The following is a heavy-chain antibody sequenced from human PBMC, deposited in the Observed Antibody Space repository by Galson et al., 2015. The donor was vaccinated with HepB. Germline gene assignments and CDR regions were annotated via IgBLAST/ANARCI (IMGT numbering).Heavy chain of an antibody. CDR2: IRTKASNYAT. D-gene: IGHD6-13*01. V-gene: IGHV3-73*01. Sequence: SLRLSCAASGFTFSGSAIHWVRQTSGKGLEWVGRIRTKASNYATAYAASLQGRFTISRDDSKNTAYLHMKSLKTEDTAVYYCIRMADLSGYSSSWGQEPWSPSPQ. CDR3: IRMADLSGYSSS. CDR1: GFTFSGSA. J-gene: IGHJ4*02.